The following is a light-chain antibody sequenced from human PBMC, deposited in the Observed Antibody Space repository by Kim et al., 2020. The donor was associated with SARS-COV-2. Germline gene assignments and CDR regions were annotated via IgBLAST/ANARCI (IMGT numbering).Light chain of an antibody. CDR1: SSDVGAYNF. J-gene: IGLJ3*02. V-gene: IGLV2-14*03. CDR2: DVS. Sequence: QSALTQPAAVSGSPGQSITISCTGTSSDVGAYNFVSWYQQYPGTAPKVIIYDVSKRPSGVSNRFSGSKSGNTASLTISGLQAEDEADYYCSSYTSSSTWVFGGGTILTVL. CDR3: SSYTSSSTWV.